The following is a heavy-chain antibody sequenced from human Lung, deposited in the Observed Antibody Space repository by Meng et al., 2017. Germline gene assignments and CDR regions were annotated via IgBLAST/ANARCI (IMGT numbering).Heavy chain of an antibody. CDR2: INHSGST. D-gene: IGHD4-11*01. J-gene: IGHJ4*02. CDR3: ARGPTTMAHDFDY. V-gene: IGHV4-34*01. CDR1: GGSFSDYY. Sequence: QGPLQQWGAGLLKPSETLSLPCVFSGGSFSDYYWSWIRQPPGKGLEWIGEINHSGSTNYNPSLESRATISVDTSQNNLSLKLSSVTAADSAVYYCARGPTTMAHDFDYWGQGTLVTVSS.